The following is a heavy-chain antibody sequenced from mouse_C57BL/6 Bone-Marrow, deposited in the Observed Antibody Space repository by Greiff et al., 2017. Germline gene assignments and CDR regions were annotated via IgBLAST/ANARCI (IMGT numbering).Heavy chain of an antibody. J-gene: IGHJ1*03. V-gene: IGHV3-8*01. Sequence: EVKLVESGPGLAKPSPTLSLTCSVSGYSFTSDYWYWIRKFPGNKLEYMGYISYSGSTYYNPTLKSRISIMRDTSKNQSYLQLNSVTSEDTATYYCARYKSWWYFDVWGTGTTVTVSS. CDR1: GYSFTSDY. CDR3: ARYKSWWYFDV. CDR2: ISYSGST.